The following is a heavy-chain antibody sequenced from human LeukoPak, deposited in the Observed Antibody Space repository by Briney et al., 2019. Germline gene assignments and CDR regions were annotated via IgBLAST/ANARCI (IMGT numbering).Heavy chain of an antibody. J-gene: IGHJ4*02. CDR2: ISGTGGST. CDR1: GFTFSGYA. CDR3: AKDRPRSSSDWYFDY. V-gene: IGHV3-23*01. D-gene: IGHD6-19*01. Sequence: GGSLRLSCAASGFTFSGYAVSWARQAPGKGLGWVSAISGTGGSTYYADSVKGRFTISRDNSKNKLYLQLNSLKDAATDYYYSAKDRPRSSSDWYFDYWGQGTLVTVSS.